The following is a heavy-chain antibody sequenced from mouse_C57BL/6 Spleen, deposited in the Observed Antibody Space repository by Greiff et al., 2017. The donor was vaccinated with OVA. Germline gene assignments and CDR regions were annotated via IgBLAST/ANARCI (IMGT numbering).Heavy chain of an antibody. V-gene: IGHV5-4*03. CDR1: GFTFSSYA. J-gene: IGHJ2*01. D-gene: IGHD1-1*01. Sequence: DVMLVESGGGLVKPGGSLKLSCAASGFTFSSYAMSWVRQTPEKRLEWVATISDGGSYTYYPDNVKGRFTISRDNAKNNLYLQMSHLKSEDTAMYYCARVGDYGSDYWGQGTTLTVSS. CDR2: ISDGGSYT. CDR3: ARVGDYGSDY.